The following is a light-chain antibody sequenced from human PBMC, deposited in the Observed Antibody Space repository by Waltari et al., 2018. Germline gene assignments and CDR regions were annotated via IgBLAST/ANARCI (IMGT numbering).Light chain of an antibody. CDR3: SSYTSSNTYL. Sequence: QSALTQPPSVSGSPGQSVTISCTGTSSDVGFYNRVFWYQQSPGTAPKLMIYEVTNRPSGVPDRFSGSKSGDTASLTISGLQAEDEADYYCSSYTSSNTYLFGTGTKVTVL. CDR2: EVT. V-gene: IGLV2-18*02. CDR1: SSDVGFYNR. J-gene: IGLJ1*01.